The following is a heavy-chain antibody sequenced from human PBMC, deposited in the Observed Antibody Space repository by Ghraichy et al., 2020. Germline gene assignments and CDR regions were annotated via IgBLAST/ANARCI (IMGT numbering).Heavy chain of an antibody. D-gene: IGHD2-2*02. CDR2: ISYDGSNK. CDR3: ARDSEDIVVVPAAISSSGYMDV. Sequence: GGSLRLSCAASGFTFSSYAMHWVRQAPGKGLEWVAVISYDGSNKYYADSVKGRFTISRDNSKNTLYLQMNSLRAEDTAVYYCARDSEDIVVVPAAISSSGYMDVWGKGTTVTVSS. CDR1: GFTFSSYA. V-gene: IGHV3-30-3*01. J-gene: IGHJ6*03.